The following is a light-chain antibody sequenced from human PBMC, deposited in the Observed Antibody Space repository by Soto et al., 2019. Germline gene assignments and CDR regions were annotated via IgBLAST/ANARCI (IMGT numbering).Light chain of an antibody. CDR1: SSDVGGYNL. J-gene: IGLJ1*01. CDR2: DVN. CDR3: SSYKSSSTLPYV. V-gene: IGLV2-14*01. Sequence: SALTQPASVSGSPGQSITISCTGTSSDVGGYNLVSWYQQYPDKAPKLMIFDVNTRPSGVSNRFSGSKSGNTASLTISGLQAEDEADYYCSSYKSSSTLPYVFGTGTQLTVL.